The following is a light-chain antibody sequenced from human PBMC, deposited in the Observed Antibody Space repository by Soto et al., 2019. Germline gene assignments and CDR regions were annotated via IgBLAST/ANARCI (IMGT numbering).Light chain of an antibody. V-gene: IGKV3-15*01. CDR3: QQYNSWLWT. J-gene: IGKJ1*01. CDR2: GAS. CDR1: QSVSNN. Sequence: EIVLTQSPGTLSLSPGERATPSCRASQSVSNNYLAWYQQKPGQAPRLLIYGASTRATGIPARFSGSGSGTEFTLIISSLQSEDSAVYYCQQYNSWLWTFGQGTKVDIK.